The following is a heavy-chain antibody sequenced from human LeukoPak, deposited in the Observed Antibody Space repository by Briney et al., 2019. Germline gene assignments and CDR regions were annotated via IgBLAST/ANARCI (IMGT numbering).Heavy chain of an antibody. Sequence: PGGSLRLSCAASGFTFSSYGMHWVRQAPGKGLEWVAFIRYEGSNKYYADSVKGRFTISRDNSNNTLYLQMNSLRAEDTAVYYCAKESGHCSSTSCYLFWFDPWGQGTLVTVSS. J-gene: IGHJ5*02. CDR2: IRYEGSNK. D-gene: IGHD2-2*01. CDR3: AKESGHCSSTSCYLFWFDP. CDR1: GFTFSSYG. V-gene: IGHV3-30*02.